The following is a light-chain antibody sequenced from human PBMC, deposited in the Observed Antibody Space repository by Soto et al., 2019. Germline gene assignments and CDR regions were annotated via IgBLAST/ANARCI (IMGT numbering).Light chain of an antibody. J-gene: IGKJ1*01. V-gene: IGKV1-39*01. CDR3: QQSYSIPWT. CDR2: AAS. CDR1: QSISSY. Sequence: DIQITQSPSSLSASVGDRVTITCRASQSISSYINWYQQKLGKAPNLVIYAASSLQSGVPSRFRGSRSGTDFTLTISSLQPEDFATYYCQQSYSIPWTFGQGTKVDIK.